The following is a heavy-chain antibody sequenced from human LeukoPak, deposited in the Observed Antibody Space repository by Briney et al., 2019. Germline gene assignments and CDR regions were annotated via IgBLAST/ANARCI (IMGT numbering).Heavy chain of an antibody. D-gene: IGHD3-10*01. J-gene: IGHJ3*02. CDR2: ISGSGGST. CDR3: AKDQGLWFGELSHDAFDI. Sequence: GGSLRLSCAASGFTFSSYGMSWVRQAPGKGLEWVSAISGSGGSTYYADSVKGRFTISRDNSKNTLYLQMNSLRAEDTAVYYCAKDQGLWFGELSHDAFDIWGQGTMVTVSS. V-gene: IGHV3-23*01. CDR1: GFTFSSYG.